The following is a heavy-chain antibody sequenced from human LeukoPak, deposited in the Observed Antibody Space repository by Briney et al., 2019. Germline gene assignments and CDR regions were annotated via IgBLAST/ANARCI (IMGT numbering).Heavy chain of an antibody. J-gene: IGHJ4*02. D-gene: IGHD3-10*01. V-gene: IGHV1-24*01. CDR1: GYTLTELS. CDR2: FDPEDGET. CDR3: ATSGAMVRGALDY. Sequence: ASVKVSCTVSGYTLTELSMHWVRQAPGKGLEWMGGFDPEDGETIYAQKFQGRVTMTEDTSTDTAYMELSSLRSEDTAVYYCATSGAMVRGALDYWGQGTLVTVSS.